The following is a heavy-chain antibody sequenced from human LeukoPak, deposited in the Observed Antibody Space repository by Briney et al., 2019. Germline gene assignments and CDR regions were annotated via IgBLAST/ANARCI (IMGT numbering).Heavy chain of an antibody. CDR3: ARDPGGNSGFDH. CDR1: GYTFTTFG. Sequence: ASVKVSCKASGYTFTTFGISWVRQAPGEGLEWMGWISPNNGNTNYARKLQGRVTMTTDTSTSTAYMELRSLMSDDTAVYYCARDPGGNSGFDHWGQGTLVTVSS. D-gene: IGHD4-23*01. CDR2: ISPNNGNT. J-gene: IGHJ4*02. V-gene: IGHV1-18*01.